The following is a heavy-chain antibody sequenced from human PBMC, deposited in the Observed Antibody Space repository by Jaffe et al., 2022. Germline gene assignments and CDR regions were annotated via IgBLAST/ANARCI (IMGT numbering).Heavy chain of an antibody. CDR1: GYSFTSYW. J-gene: IGHJ4*02. CDR3: VRHLRPNWDPMGGLDY. V-gene: IGHV5-51*01. D-gene: IGHD1-1*01. CDR2: IYPGDSDT. Sequence: EVQLVQSGAEVKKPGESLKISCKGSGYSFTSYWIGWVRQMPGKGLEWMGIIYPGDSDTRYSPSFQGQVTISADKSISTAYLQWSSLKASDTAMYYCVRHLRPNWDPMGGLDYWGQGTLVTVSS.